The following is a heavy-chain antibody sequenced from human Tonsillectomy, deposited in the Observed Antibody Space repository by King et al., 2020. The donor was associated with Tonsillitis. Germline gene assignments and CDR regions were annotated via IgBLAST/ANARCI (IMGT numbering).Heavy chain of an antibody. V-gene: IGHV3-33*08. J-gene: IGHJ4*02. D-gene: IGHD6-13*01. CDR1: GFTFSSNA. Sequence: VQLVESGGGVVQPGRSLRLSCAASGFTFSSNAMHWVRQAPGKGLDWVAIIWYDGSNKYYSDSVKGRFPISRDNSRNTVFLQMNSLRAEETAVYYCARGGMSARPDYWGQGTLVTVSS. CDR2: IWYDGSNK. CDR3: ARGGMSARPDY.